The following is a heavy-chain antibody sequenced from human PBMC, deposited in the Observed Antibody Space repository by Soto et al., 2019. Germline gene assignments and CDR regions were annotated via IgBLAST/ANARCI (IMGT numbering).Heavy chain of an antibody. D-gene: IGHD6-19*01. J-gene: IGHJ5*02. CDR2: ISGSGGST. CDR3: AKSAVAGTLYRFDP. Sequence: PGGSLRLSCAASGFTFSSYTMSWVRQAPGKGLEWVSAISGSGGSTYYADSVKGRFAISRDNSKNTLYLQMNSLRAEDTAVYYCAKSAVAGTLYRFDPWGQGTLVTVSS. CDR1: GFTFSSYT. V-gene: IGHV3-23*01.